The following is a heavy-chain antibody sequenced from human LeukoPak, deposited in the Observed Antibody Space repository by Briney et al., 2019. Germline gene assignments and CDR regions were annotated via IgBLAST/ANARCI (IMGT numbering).Heavy chain of an antibody. J-gene: IGHJ5*02. CDR2: INHSGST. V-gene: IGHV4-34*01. CDR3: ARGYCSGGSCYSWFDP. D-gene: IGHD2-15*01. Sequence: SETLSLTCAVYSGSFSNYYWTWIRQPPGKGLEWIGEINHSGSTNYNPSLKSRVTISVDTSKNQFSLKLSSVTAADTAVYYCARGYCSGGSCYSWFDPWGQGTLVTVSS. CDR1: SGSFSNYY.